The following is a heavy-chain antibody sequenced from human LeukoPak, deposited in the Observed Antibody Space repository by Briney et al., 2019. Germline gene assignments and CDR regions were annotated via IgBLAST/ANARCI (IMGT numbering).Heavy chain of an antibody. J-gene: IGHJ4*02. D-gene: IGHD5-24*01. CDR1: GGSISSYY. CDR3: ARNSRDGYNKFDY. V-gene: IGHV4-59*01. CDR2: IYYTGST. Sequence: SXXLSLTCTVSGGSISSYYWSWIRQPPGKGLEWIGYIYYTGSTNYNPSLKSRVTISVETSKNKFSLKLSSVTATDTAVYYCARNSRDGYNKFDYWGQGTLVTVSS.